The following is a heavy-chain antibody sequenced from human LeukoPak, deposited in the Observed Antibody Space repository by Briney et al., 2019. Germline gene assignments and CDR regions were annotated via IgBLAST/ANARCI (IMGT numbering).Heavy chain of an antibody. Sequence: PSETLSLTCTVSGGSISSSYYYWGWIRQPPGKGLEWIGSIYYSGSTYYNPSLKSRVTISVDTSKNQFSLKLRSVTAADTAVYYCARGGAVTSGWYWNIDAFDIWGQGTMVTVSS. CDR1: GGSISSSYYY. CDR2: IYYSGST. J-gene: IGHJ3*02. CDR3: ARGGAVTSGWYWNIDAFDI. D-gene: IGHD6-19*01. V-gene: IGHV4-39*07.